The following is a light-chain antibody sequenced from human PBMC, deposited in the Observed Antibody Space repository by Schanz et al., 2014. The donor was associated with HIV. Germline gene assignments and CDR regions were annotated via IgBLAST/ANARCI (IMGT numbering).Light chain of an antibody. Sequence: QSVLSQPPSASGTPGQRVTISCSVSNSNIRSNAVNWYQHLPGTAPKLLIYNSYHRPSGVPDRFSGSQSGTSASLAISGLQSEDESDFFCATWDDSLDGWVFGGGTKLTVL. J-gene: IGLJ3*02. CDR2: NSY. CDR1: NSNIRSNA. CDR3: ATWDDSLDGWV. V-gene: IGLV1-44*01.